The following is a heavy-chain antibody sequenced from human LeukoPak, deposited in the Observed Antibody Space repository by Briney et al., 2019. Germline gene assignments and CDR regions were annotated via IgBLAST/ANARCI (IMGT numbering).Heavy chain of an antibody. V-gene: IGHV4-39*01. Sequence: SESLSLTCTVSGGSISSISYCWGWIRQPPGKGLEWIGSMYYSGGTDYNPSLKSRVTISVDASRSQFSLRLSSMTAADTAVYYCARQSGPYSSSWFDYWGQGTVGSDSS. CDR3: ARQSGPYSSSWFDY. CDR1: GGSISSISYC. CDR2: MYYSGGT. D-gene: IGHD6-13*01. J-gene: IGHJ4*02.